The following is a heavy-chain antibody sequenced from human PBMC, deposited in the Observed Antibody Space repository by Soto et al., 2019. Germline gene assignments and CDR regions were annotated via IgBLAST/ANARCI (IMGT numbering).Heavy chain of an antibody. CDR3: AEVRGKDYYYCAMNV. V-gene: IGHV4-34*01. J-gene: IGHJ6*02. CDR2: INHSGST. CDR1: GGSFSGYY. Sequence: ASETLSLTCAVYGGSFSGYYWSWIRQPPGKGLEWIGEINHSGSTNYNPSLKSRVTISVGTSKNQFSLKLSSVTAADTAMYYCAEVRGKDYYYCAMNVWGQGTTVTVSS.